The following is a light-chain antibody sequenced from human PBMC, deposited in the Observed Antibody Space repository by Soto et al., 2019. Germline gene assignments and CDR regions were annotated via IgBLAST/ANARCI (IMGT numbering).Light chain of an antibody. V-gene: IGKV1-9*01. CDR3: QQLSRFPLS. J-gene: IGKJ4*01. CDR2: LAS. Sequence: DIPLTQSPSFLSASVGDRVTITCRASQGIANYLVWYQQKPGRAPELLIYLASTLQSGVPSRFSGGGSGTEFTLTISSLQPEDFATYYCQQLSRFPLSFGGGTEVEIK. CDR1: QGIANY.